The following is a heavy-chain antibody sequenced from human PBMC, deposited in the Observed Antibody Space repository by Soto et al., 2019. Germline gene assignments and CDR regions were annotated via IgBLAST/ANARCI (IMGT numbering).Heavy chain of an antibody. V-gene: IGHV1-69*12. D-gene: IGHD3-16*01. Sequence: QVQLVQSGAEVKKPGSSVKVSCKASGGTFSSYAISWVRQAPGQGLEWMGGIIPIFGTANYAQKFQGRVTITADESTSTAYMELSSLTSDDTAVYYCVMVDNYVTPTQQDVWGQGTTVTVSS. CDR1: GGTFSSYA. J-gene: IGHJ6*02. CDR3: VMVDNYVTPTQQDV. CDR2: IIPIFGTA.